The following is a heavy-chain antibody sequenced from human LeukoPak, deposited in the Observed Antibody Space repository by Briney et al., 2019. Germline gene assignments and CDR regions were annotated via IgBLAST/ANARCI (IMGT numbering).Heavy chain of an antibody. D-gene: IGHD4-17*01. Sequence: ASVKVSCKASGYTFTGYYMHWVRQAPGQGLEWMGRINPNSGGTNYAQKFQGRVTMTRDTSISTAYMELSRLRSDDTAVYYCASISDYGHSGSRDYWGQGTLVTVSS. J-gene: IGHJ4*02. CDR3: ASISDYGHSGSRDY. CDR2: INPNSGGT. CDR1: GYTFTGYY. V-gene: IGHV1-2*06.